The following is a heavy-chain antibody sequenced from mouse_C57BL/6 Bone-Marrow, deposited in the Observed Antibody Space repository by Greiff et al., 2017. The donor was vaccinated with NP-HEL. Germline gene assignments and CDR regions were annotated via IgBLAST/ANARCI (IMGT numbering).Heavy chain of an antibody. J-gene: IGHJ1*03. CDR1: GYTFTDYE. Sequence: QVQLQQSGAELVRPGASVTLSCKASGYTFTDYEMHWVKQTPVHGLEWIGAIDPETGGTAYNQKFKGKAILTADKSSSTAYMELRSLTSEDSAVYYCTRWIVAPDFDVWGTGTTVTVSS. CDR3: TRWIVAPDFDV. D-gene: IGHD1-1*01. V-gene: IGHV1-15*01. CDR2: IDPETGGT.